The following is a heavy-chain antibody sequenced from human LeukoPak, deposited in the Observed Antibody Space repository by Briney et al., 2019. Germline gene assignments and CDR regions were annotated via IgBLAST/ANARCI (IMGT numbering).Heavy chain of an antibody. D-gene: IGHD3-22*01. V-gene: IGHV1-18*01. Sequence: ASVRVSCKASGYTFTSYGLSWVRQAPGQGLEWMGWISGYNGNANYAQKFQGRVTMTTDTSTSTAYMELRSLRSDDTAVYYCARDGHRRYYYESSDYRFDYWGQGTLVTVSS. CDR3: ARDGHRRYYYESSDYRFDY. CDR2: ISGYNGNA. CDR1: GYTFTSYG. J-gene: IGHJ4*02.